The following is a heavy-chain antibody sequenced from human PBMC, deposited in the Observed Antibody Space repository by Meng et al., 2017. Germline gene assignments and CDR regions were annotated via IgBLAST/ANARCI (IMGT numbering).Heavy chain of an antibody. CDR1: GFTFSSYG. V-gene: IGHV3-33*01. Sequence: VELVESGGGGVQPGRSLVLSCAASGFTFSSYGMHWVRQAPGKGLEWVAVIWYDGSNKYYADSVKGRFTISRDNSKNTLYLQMNSLRAEDTAVYYCARGLSTTYWYFDLWGRGTLVTVSS. J-gene: IGHJ2*01. CDR3: ARGLSTTYWYFDL. CDR2: IWYDGSNK. D-gene: IGHD2/OR15-2a*01.